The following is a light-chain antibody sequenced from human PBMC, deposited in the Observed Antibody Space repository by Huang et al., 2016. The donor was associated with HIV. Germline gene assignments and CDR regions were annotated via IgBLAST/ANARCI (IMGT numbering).Light chain of an antibody. CDR2: GAF. CDR3: LQDYNYPRT. V-gene: IGKV1-6*01. CDR1: QDIRND. Sequence: SSLSASVGDRVTITCRASQDIRNDLGWYQQKPGKAPNLLVYGAFNLQSGVPSRFSGSGSGTDFTLIISSLQPEDLATYYCLQDYNYPRTFGRGTKLEI. J-gene: IGKJ2*01.